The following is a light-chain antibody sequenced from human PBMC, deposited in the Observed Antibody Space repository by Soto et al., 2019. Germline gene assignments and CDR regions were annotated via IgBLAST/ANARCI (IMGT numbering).Light chain of an antibody. CDR3: CLYVGATTYV. J-gene: IGLJ1*01. CDR1: GGYVGTYSL. CDR2: EGH. V-gene: IGLV2-23*01. Sequence: QSGLAQPASGSDFPGQSSTIYFTGAGGYVGTYSLVSWYQQHPGKAPKVVIYEGHKRPSGVPDRFSGSTSVNTASLTISGLQTDDEADYYCCLYVGATTYVFGTGTKVTVL.